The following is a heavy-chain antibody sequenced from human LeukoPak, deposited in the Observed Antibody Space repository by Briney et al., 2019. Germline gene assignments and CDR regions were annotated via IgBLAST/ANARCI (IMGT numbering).Heavy chain of an antibody. CDR1: GFTFSSYA. J-gene: IGHJ4*02. D-gene: IGHD6-19*01. CDR3: AKLAVAGTLYYFDY. CDR2: ISGSGGST. V-gene: IGHV3-23*01. Sequence: GGSLRLSCAASGFTFSSYAMSWVRQAPGKGLEWVTAISGSGGSTYYADSVEGRFTISRDNSKNTLYLQMNSLRAEDTAVYYCAKLAVAGTLYYFDYWGQGTLVTVSS.